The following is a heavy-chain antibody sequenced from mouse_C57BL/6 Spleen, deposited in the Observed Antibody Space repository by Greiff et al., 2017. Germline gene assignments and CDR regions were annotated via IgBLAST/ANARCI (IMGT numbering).Heavy chain of an antibody. J-gene: IGHJ1*03. CDR3: ARGLRRDSSYWYFDV. Sequence: EVQVVESGGGLVKPGGSLKLSCAASGFTFSSYAMSWVRQTPEKRLEWVATISDGGSYTYYPDNVKGRFTISRDNAKNNLYLQMSHLKSEDTAMYYCARGLRRDSSYWYFDVWGTGTTVTVSS. V-gene: IGHV5-4*01. CDR2: ISDGGSYT. CDR1: GFTFSSYA. D-gene: IGHD2-4*01.